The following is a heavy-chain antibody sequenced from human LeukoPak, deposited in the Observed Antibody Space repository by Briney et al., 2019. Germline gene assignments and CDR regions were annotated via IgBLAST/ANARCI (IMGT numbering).Heavy chain of an antibody. J-gene: IGHJ4*02. CDR2: INPNSGGT. D-gene: IGHD3-22*01. V-gene: IGHV1-2*02. Sequence: GASVKVSCKXSGYTFTGYYMHWVRQAPGQGLEGMGWINPNSGGTNYAQKFQGRVTMTRGTSISKAYMELSRLRSDDTAVYYCARAADYYDSSGDFDYWGQGTLVTVSS. CDR1: GYTFTGYY. CDR3: ARAADYYDSSGDFDY.